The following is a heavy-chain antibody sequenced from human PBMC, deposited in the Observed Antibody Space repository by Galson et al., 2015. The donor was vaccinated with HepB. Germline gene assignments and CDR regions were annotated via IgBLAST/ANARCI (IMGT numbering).Heavy chain of an antibody. CDR3: ARVTFEYQLSHWYFDL. CDR1: GFTFSSYW. J-gene: IGHJ2*01. CDR2: IKQDGSEI. Sequence: SLRLPCAASGFTFSSYWMSWVRQAPGKGLEWVANIKQDGSEIYYVDSVKGRFAISRDNAKNSLYLQMNSLRAEDTAVYYCARVTFEYQLSHWYFDLWGRGSLVTVSS. D-gene: IGHD2-2*01. V-gene: IGHV3-7*01.